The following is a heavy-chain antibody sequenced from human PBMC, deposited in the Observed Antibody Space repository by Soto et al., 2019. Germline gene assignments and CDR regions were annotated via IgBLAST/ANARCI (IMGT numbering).Heavy chain of an antibody. D-gene: IGHD6-6*01. CDR3: ARRHSSSIVDLGMDV. Sequence: QVQLVQSGAEVERPGASVRVSCKASGYTFSSYDINWVRQASGQGLEWMGWMNPNSGNTGYARKFQGRVTMSRKTSISTAYMELSSLTSEDTAVYYCARRHSSSIVDLGMDVWGQGTTVTVSS. CDR2: MNPNSGNT. CDR1: GYTFSSYD. J-gene: IGHJ6*02. V-gene: IGHV1-8*01.